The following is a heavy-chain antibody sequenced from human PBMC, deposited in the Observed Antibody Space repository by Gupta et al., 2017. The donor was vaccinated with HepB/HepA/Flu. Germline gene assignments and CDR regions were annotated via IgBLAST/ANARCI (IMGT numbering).Heavy chain of an antibody. CDR3: ARDGNWNDGGVTFDY. J-gene: IGHJ4*02. D-gene: IGHD1-1*01. V-gene: IGHV4-59*01. CDR2: IYYTGST. CDR1: GDSITTSY. Sequence: QVQMQESGPGLVKPSETLSLNCSVSGDSITTSYWNWIRQPPGGGLEWIGYIYYTGSTSYNPSLKSRVTISVDTSKNQFSLKVNSVTAADTAVYYCARDGNWNDGGVTFDYWGQGILVTVSS.